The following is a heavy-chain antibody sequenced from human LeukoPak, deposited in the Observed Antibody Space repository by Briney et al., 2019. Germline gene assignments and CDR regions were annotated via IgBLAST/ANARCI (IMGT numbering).Heavy chain of an antibody. CDR2: ISCDGSNK. J-gene: IGHJ4*02. CDR1: GFTFSSYG. Sequence: GGSLRLSCAASGFTFSSYGMHWVRQAPGKGLEWAAVISCDGSNKYYADSVKGRFTISRDNSKNTLYLQMNSLRAEDTAVYYCAKARYNGYDTRGVVDYWGQGTLVTVSS. CDR3: AKARYNGYDTRGVVDY. V-gene: IGHV3-30*18. D-gene: IGHD5-12*01.